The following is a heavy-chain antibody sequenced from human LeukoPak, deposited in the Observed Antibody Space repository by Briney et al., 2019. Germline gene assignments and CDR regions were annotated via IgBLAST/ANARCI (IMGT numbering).Heavy chain of an antibody. D-gene: IGHD1-26*01. J-gene: IGHJ4*02. CDR3: ARDPGGGSWVFDY. CDR2: IYYSGST. V-gene: IGHV4-30-4*01. Sequence: PSETLSLTCTVSGGSISSGDYYWSWIRQPPGKGLEWIGYIYYSGSTYYNPSLKSRVTISVDTSKNQFSLKLSSVTAADTAVYYCARDPGGGSWVFDYWGQGTLVTVSS. CDR1: GGSISSGDYY.